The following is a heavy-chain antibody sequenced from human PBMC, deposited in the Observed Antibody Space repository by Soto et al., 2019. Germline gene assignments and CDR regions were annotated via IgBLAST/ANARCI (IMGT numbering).Heavy chain of an antibody. V-gene: IGHV5-51*01. CDR2: IYPGDSDT. Sequence: EXLKISCKCSGYXFTSYLLVWVRHMPGKGLECMGIIYPGDSDTRYSPSFQGQVTISADKSISTAYLQWSSLKASDTAMYYCARGGSSGYGYTAFAYWGQGTLVTVSS. CDR3: ARGGSSGYGYTAFAY. D-gene: IGHD5-18*01. CDR1: GYXFTSYL. J-gene: IGHJ4*02.